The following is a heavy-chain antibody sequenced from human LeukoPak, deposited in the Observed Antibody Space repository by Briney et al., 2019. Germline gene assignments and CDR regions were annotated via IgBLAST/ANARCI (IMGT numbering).Heavy chain of an antibody. J-gene: IGHJ4*02. Sequence: GGSLRLSCAASGFTFSSYSMNWVRQAPGKGLEWVAFIRYDGSNKYYADSVKGRFTISRDNSKNTLYLQMNSLRAEDTAVYYCAKNSIPYYYDSSGYYLDYWGQGTLVTVSS. CDR3: AKNSIPYYYDSSGYYLDY. D-gene: IGHD3-22*01. CDR1: GFTFSSYS. CDR2: IRYDGSNK. V-gene: IGHV3-30*02.